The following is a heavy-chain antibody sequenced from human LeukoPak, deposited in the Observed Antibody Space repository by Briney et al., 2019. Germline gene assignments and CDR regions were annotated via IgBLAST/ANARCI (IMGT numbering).Heavy chain of an antibody. Sequence: GGSLRPSCAASGFSFSNAWMNWVRQAPGKGLEWVGRIKTKTDGGTTGYAAPVKGRFTISRDDSKNTLYLQMNSLKTEDTAVYYCTNLAYPFDYWGQGTLVTVSS. V-gene: IGHV3-15*07. CDR3: TNLAYPFDY. J-gene: IGHJ4*02. CDR2: IKTKTDGGTT. CDR1: GFSFSNAW. D-gene: IGHD2-2*01.